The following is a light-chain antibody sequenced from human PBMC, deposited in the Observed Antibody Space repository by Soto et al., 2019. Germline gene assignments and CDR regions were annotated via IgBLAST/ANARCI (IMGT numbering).Light chain of an antibody. CDR3: QSRSSWPPVLT. CDR1: QSVKSY. CDR2: DAS. Sequence: ENVLTQSPVTLSLSPGERATLSCRASQSVKSYLAWYQQKPGQAPRLLIYDASNRAAGIPARFSGSGSGTDFTLTISSLDPEDFAVYYCQSRSSWPPVLTVGGGTKVEIK. V-gene: IGKV3-11*01. J-gene: IGKJ4*01.